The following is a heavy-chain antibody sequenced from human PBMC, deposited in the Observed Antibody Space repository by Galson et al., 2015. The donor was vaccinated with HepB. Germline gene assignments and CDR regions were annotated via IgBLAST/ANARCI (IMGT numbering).Heavy chain of an antibody. V-gene: IGHV3-30*18. CDR3: AKDEGIVVVVAANSFDY. J-gene: IGHJ4*02. Sequence: SLRLSCAASGFTFSSYGMHWVRQAPGKGLEWVAVISYDGSNKYYADSVKGRFTISRDNSKNTLYLQMNSLRAEDTAVYYCAKDEGIVVVVAANSFDYWGQGTLVTVSS. CDR1: GFTFSSYG. CDR2: ISYDGSNK. D-gene: IGHD2-15*01.